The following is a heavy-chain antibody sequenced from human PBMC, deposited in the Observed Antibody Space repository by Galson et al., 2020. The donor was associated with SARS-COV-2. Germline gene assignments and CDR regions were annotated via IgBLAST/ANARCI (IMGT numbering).Heavy chain of an antibody. D-gene: IGHD6-19*01. CDR3: ARDRSAGIAVSWRGMDV. Sequence: GGYPRLSCAAFGFTFDDYAIHWVRQAPGKGPKWASGLSWNSRNIGYADSVKGRFTISGDNARNSLYLQMNSLRAEDTAFYYCARDRSAGIAVSWRGMDVWGQGTTVTVS. J-gene: IGHJ6*02. V-gene: IGHV3-9*01. CDR2: LSWNSRNI. CDR1: GFTFDDYA.